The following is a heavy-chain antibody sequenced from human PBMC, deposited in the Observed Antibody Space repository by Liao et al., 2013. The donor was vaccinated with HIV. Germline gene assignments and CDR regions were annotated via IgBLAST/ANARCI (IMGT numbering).Heavy chain of an antibody. CDR3: ARETQILPLDY. J-gene: IGHJ4*02. D-gene: IGHD2/OR15-2a*01. Sequence: QLQLQESGSGLVKPSQTLSLTCAVSGGSISSGGYSWNWIRQPPGKGLEWIGYIYHSGSTNYNPSLKSRVTISVDTSKNQFSLKLSSVTAADTAVYYCARETQILPLDYWGQGTLVTVSS. V-gene: IGHV4-30-2*01. CDR2: IYHSGST. CDR1: GGSISSGGYS.